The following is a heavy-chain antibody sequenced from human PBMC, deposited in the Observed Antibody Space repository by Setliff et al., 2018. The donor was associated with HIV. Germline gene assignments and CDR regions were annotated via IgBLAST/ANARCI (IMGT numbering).Heavy chain of an antibody. Sequence: SETLSLTCTVSGDFFSSDYYWSWIRQPPGKGLEWIGSLDYSGTTYYNPSLKSRVTISVDTSKNQFSLRLNSVTAADTAVYYCARHLAEADRYRFSRVHGALKYWGQGALVTVSS. V-gene: IGHV4-39*01. J-gene: IGHJ4*02. CDR3: ARHLAEADRYRFSRVHGALKY. CDR2: LDYSGTT. CDR1: GDFFSSDYY. D-gene: IGHD3-16*02.